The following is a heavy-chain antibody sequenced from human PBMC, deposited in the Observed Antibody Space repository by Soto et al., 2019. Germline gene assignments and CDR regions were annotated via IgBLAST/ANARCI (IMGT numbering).Heavy chain of an antibody. V-gene: IGHV4-39*01. CDR2: IYYSGST. CDR1: GGSISSSSYY. CDR3: ARHTPAISISDH. Sequence: PSETLSLTCTVSGGSISSSSYYWGWIRQPPGKGLEWIGSIYYSGSTYYNPSLKSRVTISVDTSKNQFSLKLSSATAADTAVYYCARHTPAISISDHWGQGTLVTVSS. D-gene: IGHD2-15*01. J-gene: IGHJ4*02.